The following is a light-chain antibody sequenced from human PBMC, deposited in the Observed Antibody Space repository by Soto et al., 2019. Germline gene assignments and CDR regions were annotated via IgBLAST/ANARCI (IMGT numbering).Light chain of an antibody. CDR1: QSVSSSQ. J-gene: IGKJ5*01. CDR2: GAS. Sequence: EIVLTQSPGTLSLSPGDGATLSCRAGQSVSSSQLAWYQQKRGQAPRLLVYGASSRATGIPDRFSGSGSGTDFTRTISRLEPEDVAVYYCQHYGGSPLTFGQGTRLEIK. V-gene: IGKV3-20*01. CDR3: QHYGGSPLT.